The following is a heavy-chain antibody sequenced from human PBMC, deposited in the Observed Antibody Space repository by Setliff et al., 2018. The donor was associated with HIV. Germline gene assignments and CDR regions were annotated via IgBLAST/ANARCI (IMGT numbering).Heavy chain of an antibody. V-gene: IGHV4-34*01. CDR2: ITHRGST. Sequence: TLSLTCVVYGGSFSDFYWVWVRQPPSKGLEWIGEITHRGSTTYNPTLQSRVAISVDTSRRQFTLKLGSVTAADTAVYYCARGQHVFPAPHYMDVWDKGTTVTSP. CDR1: GGSFSDFY. D-gene: IGHD2-2*01. J-gene: IGHJ6*03. CDR3: ARGQHVFPAPHYMDV.